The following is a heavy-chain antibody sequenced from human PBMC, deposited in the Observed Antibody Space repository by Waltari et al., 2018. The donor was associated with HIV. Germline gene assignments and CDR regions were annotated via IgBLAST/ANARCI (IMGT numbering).Heavy chain of an antibody. V-gene: IGHV3-66*01. CDR1: GFTVSSYY. D-gene: IGHD2-21*02. CDR2: IYSGGST. J-gene: IGHJ6*02. Sequence: EVQLVESGGGLVQPGGSLRLSCAASGFTVSSYYISWVRQAPGKGLDWVSVIYSGGSTYYADSVKGRFTISRDNSKNTLYLQMNSLRAEDTAVYYCASIAYCGGDCYPRGMDVWGQGTTVTVSS. CDR3: ASIAYCGGDCYPRGMDV.